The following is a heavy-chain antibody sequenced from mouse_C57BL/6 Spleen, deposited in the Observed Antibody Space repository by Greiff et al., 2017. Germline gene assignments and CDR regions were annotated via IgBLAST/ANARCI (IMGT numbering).Heavy chain of an antibody. V-gene: IGHV1-9*01. CDR1: GYTFTGYW. J-gene: IGHJ2*01. CDR2: ILPGSGST. D-gene: IGHD1-3*01. CDR3: ARSGVYFDY. Sequence: VQLQQSGAELMKPGASVKLSCKATGYTFTGYWLAWVKQRPGHGLEWIGEILPGSGSTNYSEKFKGKAPFTADTSSNTAYMQLSSLTTEDSAIYYCARSGVYFDYWGQGTTLTVSS.